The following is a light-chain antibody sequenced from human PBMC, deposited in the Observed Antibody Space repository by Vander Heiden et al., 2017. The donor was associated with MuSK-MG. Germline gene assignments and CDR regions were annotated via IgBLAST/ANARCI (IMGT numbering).Light chain of an antibody. CDR3: QQDDSPPLT. J-gene: IGKJ4*01. CDR2: WAS. CDR1: QSVLYSSNDKNY. V-gene: IGKV4-1*01. Sequence: DIVMTQSPDSLAVSLGERATINCKSSQSVLYSSNDKNYLAWYQQKPGQPPKLLLYWASTRESGVPDRFSGSGSGTDFTLTISSLQAEDVAVYYCQQDDSPPLTFGGGTRVEIK.